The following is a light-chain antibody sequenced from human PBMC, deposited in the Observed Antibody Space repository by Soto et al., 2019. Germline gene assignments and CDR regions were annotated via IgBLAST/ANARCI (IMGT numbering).Light chain of an antibody. J-gene: IGLJ3*02. V-gene: IGLV2-14*01. CDR2: EVS. CDR1: SSDVGGYNY. Sequence: QSALTQPASVSGSPGQSITISCTGTSSDVGGYNYVSWYQQHPGKAPTLMIYEVSNQPSGVSNRFSGSKSGNTASLTISGLQAEDEDDYYCSSYTRSSTLVFGGGTKLTVL. CDR3: SSYTRSSTLV.